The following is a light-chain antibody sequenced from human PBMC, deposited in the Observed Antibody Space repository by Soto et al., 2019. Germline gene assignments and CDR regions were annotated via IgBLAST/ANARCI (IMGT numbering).Light chain of an antibody. CDR2: LGS. J-gene: IGKJ1*01. Sequence: IVTTQSQLSMPVTPGEPASISCRSSQSLLHSNGYNYLDWYLQKPGQSPQLLIYLGSNRASGVPDRFSGSGSGTDFTLKISRVEAEDVGVYYCMQPLQSWTFGQGTKVDIK. CDR3: MQPLQSWT. CDR1: QSLLHSNGYNY. V-gene: IGKV2-28*01.